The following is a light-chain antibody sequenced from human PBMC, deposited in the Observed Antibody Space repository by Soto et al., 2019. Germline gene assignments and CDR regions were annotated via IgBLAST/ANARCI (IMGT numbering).Light chain of an antibody. Sequence: QSVLTQLDTVSGAPGQSISISCTGTSSDVGAYNYVSWYQQQSGKAPKLMIHEVSNRPSGVSNRFSGSKSGNTASLTISGLQAEDEADYYCSSYTTSRAYVFGIGTKVTVL. V-gene: IGLV2-14*01. CDR1: SSDVGAYNY. CDR3: SSYTTSRAYV. J-gene: IGLJ1*01. CDR2: EVS.